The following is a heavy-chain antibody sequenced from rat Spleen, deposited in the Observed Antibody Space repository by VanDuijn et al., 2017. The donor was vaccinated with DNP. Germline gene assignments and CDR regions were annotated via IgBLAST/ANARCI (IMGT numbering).Heavy chain of an antibody. J-gene: IGHJ3*01. CDR2: ITSSGGST. D-gene: IGHD1-5*01. CDR3: ARHGEYRYNYWFAF. Sequence: EVQLVETGGGLVQPGRSLKLSCVASGFTFNNYWMTWIRQVPGKGLEWVASITSSGGSTYYPDSVKGRFTISRDNAKNTHYLQMDSLRSEDTATYYCARHGEYRYNYWFAFWGQGTLVTVSS. CDR1: GFTFNNYW. V-gene: IGHV5-31*01.